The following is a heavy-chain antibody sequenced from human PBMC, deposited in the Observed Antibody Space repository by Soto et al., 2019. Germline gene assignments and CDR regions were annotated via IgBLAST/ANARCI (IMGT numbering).Heavy chain of an antibody. Sequence: SETLSLSCTISGASISSLYWSWVRQPPGKGLEWIGYIHYSGSTSYNPSLKSRVTMLVDTSKNQFSLRLSSVTAADTAVYYCARGGWSMDVWGQGTTVTVSS. CDR2: IHYSGST. V-gene: IGHV4-59*11. CDR3: ARGGWSMDV. CDR1: GASISSLY. D-gene: IGHD2-15*01. J-gene: IGHJ6*02.